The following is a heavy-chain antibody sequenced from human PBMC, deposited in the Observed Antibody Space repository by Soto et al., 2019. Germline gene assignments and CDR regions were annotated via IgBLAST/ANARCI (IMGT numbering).Heavy chain of an antibody. CDR3: ARAGDYYESSGPIRLDY. Sequence: ASVKVSCKASGYIFTSYAMHWVRQAPGQRLEWMGWINAGNGNTKYSQRFQGRVTITRDTSASTAYMELSSLRSEDTAVYYCARAGDYYESSGPIRLDYWGQGTLVTVSS. CDR2: INAGNGNT. J-gene: IGHJ4*02. CDR1: GYIFTSYA. D-gene: IGHD3-22*01. V-gene: IGHV1-3*01.